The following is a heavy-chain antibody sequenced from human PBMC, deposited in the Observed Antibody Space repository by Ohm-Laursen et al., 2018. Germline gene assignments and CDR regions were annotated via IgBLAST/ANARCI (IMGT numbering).Heavy chain of an antibody. CDR1: GDSISSYY. D-gene: IGHD2-8*01. CDR3: ARYLPPMDYYYGMDV. V-gene: IGHV4-4*07. Sequence: SQTLSLTCIVSGDSISSYYWSWIRQPAGKGLEWIGRIYSSGSTNYNPSLKSRVTMSVDTSKSQFSLKLSSVTAADTAVYYCARYLPPMDYYYGMDVWGQGTTITVSS. CDR2: IYSSGST. J-gene: IGHJ6*02.